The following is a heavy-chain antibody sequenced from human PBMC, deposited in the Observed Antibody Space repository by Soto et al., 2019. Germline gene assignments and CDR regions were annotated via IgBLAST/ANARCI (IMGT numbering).Heavy chain of an antibody. J-gene: IGHJ4*02. CDR1: GFTFSSYT. V-gene: IGHV3-23*01. Sequence: EVQLSQSGGGLVQPGGSLRLSCAASGFTFSSYTMSWVRQVQGKGLEWVAGIDGSGESRYYADSVKGRFSISRDNTRNTVELQMDSLTFEDTALYYCARWGTTGGLDVWGQGTLVSVSS. CDR3: ARWGTTGGLDV. D-gene: IGHD3-16*01. CDR2: IDGSGESR.